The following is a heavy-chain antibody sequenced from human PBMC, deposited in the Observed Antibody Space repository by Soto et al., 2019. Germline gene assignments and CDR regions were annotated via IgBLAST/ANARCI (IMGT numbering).Heavy chain of an antibody. CDR2: IKQDGSKK. V-gene: IGHV3-7*01. Sequence: GGSLTLSCAASGFPFSNYWMSWVRQAPGKGLEWVANIKQDGSKKYYVDSVKGRLTISRDNAKNSLYLQMNSLGAEDTAVYYCARDSPFDDSSAYLDNWGQGTLVTVSS. J-gene: IGHJ4*02. CDR1: GFPFSNYW. D-gene: IGHD3-22*01. CDR3: ARDSPFDDSSAYLDN.